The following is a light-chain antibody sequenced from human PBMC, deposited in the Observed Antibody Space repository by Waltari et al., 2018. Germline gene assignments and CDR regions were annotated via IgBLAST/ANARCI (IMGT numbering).Light chain of an antibody. CDR2: GVS. J-gene: IGLJ1*01. V-gene: IGLV2-14*01. Sequence: QSALTQPASVSGSPGQSITISCTGTSSDVDNYNFVSWYQQHPGKAPKLMIYGVSKRPSGVSECVPCSKSGNTASLTISGLQAEDEADYYCSSYTNIITYVFGTGTKVTVL. CDR3: SSYTNIITYV. CDR1: SSDVDNYNF.